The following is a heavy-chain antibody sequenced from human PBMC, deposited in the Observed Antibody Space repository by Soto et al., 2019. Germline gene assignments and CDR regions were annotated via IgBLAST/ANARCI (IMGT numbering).Heavy chain of an antibody. Sequence: ASVKVSCKASRDTFPSYGVSWVREAPGQGLEWMGWISTYNGNTVYAQRLQDRLTMTTDTFTTTAYMELRSLTSDDTALYYCARDPGYSSGWYMDYWGQGTLVTVSS. CDR1: RDTFPSYG. J-gene: IGHJ4*02. CDR2: ISTYNGNT. CDR3: ARDPGYSSGWYMDY. D-gene: IGHD6-19*01. V-gene: IGHV1-18*01.